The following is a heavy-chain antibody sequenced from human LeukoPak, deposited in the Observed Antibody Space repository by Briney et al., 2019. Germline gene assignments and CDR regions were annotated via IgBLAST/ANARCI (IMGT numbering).Heavy chain of an antibody. V-gene: IGHV4-59*08. CDR3: ARHSPVYYDFDS. Sequence: ASETLSLTCTVSGGSISSYYWSWIRQPRGKGLEWIGYIYYSGSTNYNPSLKSRVTISVDTSKNQFSLKLSSVTAADTAVYYCARHSPVYYDFDSWGHGTLVPVSS. J-gene: IGHJ4*01. D-gene: IGHD3-10*01. CDR2: IYYSGST. CDR1: GGSISSYY.